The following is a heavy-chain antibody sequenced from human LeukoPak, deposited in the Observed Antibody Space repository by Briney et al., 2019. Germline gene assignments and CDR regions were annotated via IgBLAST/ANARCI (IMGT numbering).Heavy chain of an antibody. J-gene: IGHJ4*02. CDR3: ASSDSSGYYYSLDY. D-gene: IGHD3-22*01. Sequence: GASVKVSCKASGYHFTSYDINWVRQAPGQGLEWMGGIIPIFGTANYAQKFQGRVTITTDESTSTAYMELSSLRSEDTAVYYCASSDSSGYYYSLDYWGQGTLVTVSS. CDR2: IIPIFGTA. CDR1: GYHFTSYD. V-gene: IGHV1-69*05.